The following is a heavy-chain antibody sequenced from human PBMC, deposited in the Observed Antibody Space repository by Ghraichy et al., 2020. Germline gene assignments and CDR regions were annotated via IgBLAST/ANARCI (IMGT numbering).Heavy chain of an antibody. CDR1: GYTFTSYG. D-gene: IGHD2-2*01. J-gene: IGHJ6*02. CDR3: ARDTMDVVVPAEVDV. V-gene: IGHV1-18*01. Sequence: ASVKVSCKASGYTFTSYGMSLVRQAPGQGLEWMGWISAYNGNTNYAQKLQGRVTMTTDTSTSTAYMELRSLRSDDTAVYYCARDTMDVVVPAEVDVWGQGTTVTVSS. CDR2: ISAYNGNT.